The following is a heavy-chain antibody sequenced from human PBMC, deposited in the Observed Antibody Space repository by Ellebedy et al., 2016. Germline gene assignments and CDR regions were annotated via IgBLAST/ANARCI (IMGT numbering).Heavy chain of an antibody. Sequence: GESLKISXAASGFTFSRYKMSWVRQAPGKGLEWVSYISSSSSTRYYADSVKGRFTISRDNANNSLFLQMNSLRDEDTAVYYCARGWCNCARCNGFDYWGQGTLVTVSS. V-gene: IGHV3-48*02. CDR2: ISSSSSTR. D-gene: IGHD2-8*01. J-gene: IGHJ4*02. CDR1: GFTFSRYK. CDR3: ARGWCNCARCNGFDY.